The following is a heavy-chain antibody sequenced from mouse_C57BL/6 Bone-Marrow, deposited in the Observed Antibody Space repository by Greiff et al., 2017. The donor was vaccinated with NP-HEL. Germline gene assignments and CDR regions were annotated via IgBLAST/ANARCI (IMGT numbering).Heavy chain of an antibody. CDR2: INPNNGGT. Sequence: EVQLQQSGPELVKPGASVKISCKASGYTFTDYYMNWVKQSHGKSLEWIGDINPNNGGTSYNQKFKGKATLTVDKSSSTAYMELRSLTSEDSAVYYGARSPPIYYDYDDYWGQGTTLTVSS. CDR3: ARSPPIYYDYDDY. V-gene: IGHV1-26*01. CDR1: GYTFTDYY. J-gene: IGHJ2*01. D-gene: IGHD2-4*01.